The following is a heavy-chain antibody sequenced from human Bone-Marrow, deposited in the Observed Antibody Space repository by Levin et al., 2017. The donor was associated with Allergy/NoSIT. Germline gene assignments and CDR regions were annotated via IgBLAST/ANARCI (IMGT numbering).Heavy chain of an antibody. Sequence: SCAGSGFTFSGYWMSWVRQAPGRGLEWVANIKPDGYEKSYVDSVKGRFTISRDDTKKSLFLQMNSLRVEDTAIYYCARGEGWFDPWGQGTLAIVSS. V-gene: IGHV3-7*01. CDR3: ARGEGWFDP. J-gene: IGHJ5*02. CDR1: GFTFSGYW. CDR2: IKPDGYEK.